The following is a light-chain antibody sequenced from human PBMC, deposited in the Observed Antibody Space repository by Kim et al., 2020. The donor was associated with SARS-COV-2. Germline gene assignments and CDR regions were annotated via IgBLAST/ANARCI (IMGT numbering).Light chain of an antibody. CDR1: QGICSN. Sequence: ASVGDTVTITCRASQGICSNLAWYQQRPGKAPSLLIYSAFTLHSGVPSRFSGSGSGTDFTLTITSLQPEDFATYHCQQHHSFPLTFGGGTKVDIK. CDR2: SAF. J-gene: IGKJ4*01. CDR3: QQHHSFPLT. V-gene: IGKV1-9*01.